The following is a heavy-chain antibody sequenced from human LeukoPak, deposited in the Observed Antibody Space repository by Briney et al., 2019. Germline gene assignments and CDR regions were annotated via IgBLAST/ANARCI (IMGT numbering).Heavy chain of an antibody. CDR3: ARDRREGLLWFGAYFDY. Sequence: ASVKVSCKASGGTFSSYAISWVRQAPGQGLEWMGGIIPIFGTANYAQKFQGRVTITADESTSTAYMELSSLRSEDTAVYYCARDRREGLLWFGAYFDYWGQGTLVTVSS. V-gene: IGHV1-69*13. D-gene: IGHD3-10*01. CDR1: GGTFSSYA. CDR2: IIPIFGTA. J-gene: IGHJ4*02.